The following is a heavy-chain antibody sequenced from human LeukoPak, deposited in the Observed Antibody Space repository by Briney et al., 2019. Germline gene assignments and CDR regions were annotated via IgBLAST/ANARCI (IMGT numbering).Heavy chain of an antibody. Sequence: PRGSLRLSCAASGFTFDDFGMHWVRQAPGKGLEWVALIRSDGTNKYYVDSVKGRFTISRDNSKNTLYLQMTSLRVEDTAVYYCAKDFDSSSWYANNYFDYWGQGTLVTVSS. V-gene: IGHV3-30*02. D-gene: IGHD6-13*01. CDR2: IRSDGTNK. CDR1: GFTFDDFG. CDR3: AKDFDSSSWYANNYFDY. J-gene: IGHJ4*02.